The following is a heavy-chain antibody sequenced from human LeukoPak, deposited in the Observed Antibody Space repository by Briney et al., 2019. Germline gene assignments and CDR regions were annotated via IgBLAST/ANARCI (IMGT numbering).Heavy chain of an antibody. CDR2: IKQDGSEK. CDR1: GFTFSSYG. J-gene: IGHJ6*03. Sequence: PGGSLRLSCAASGFTFSSYGMSWVRQAPGKGLEWVANIKQDGSEKYYVDSVKGRFTISRDNAKNSLYLQMNSLRAEDTAVYYCARDPDTYYYYYYMDVWGKGTTVTVSS. V-gene: IGHV3-7*01. CDR3: ARDPDTYYYYYYMDV.